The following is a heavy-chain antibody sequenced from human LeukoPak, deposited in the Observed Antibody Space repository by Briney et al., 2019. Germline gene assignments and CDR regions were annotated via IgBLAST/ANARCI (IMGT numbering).Heavy chain of an antibody. J-gene: IGHJ4*02. V-gene: IGHV4-38-2*01. D-gene: IGHD6-6*01. Sequence: SETLSLTCAVSGYSISSGYYWGWIRQPPGNGLEWIGSIYHSGSTYYNPSLKSRVTISVDTSKNQFSLKLSSVTAADTAVYYCASYEYSSSWVNYFDYWGQGTLVTVSS. CDR1: GYSISSGYY. CDR3: ASYEYSSSWVNYFDY. CDR2: IYHSGST.